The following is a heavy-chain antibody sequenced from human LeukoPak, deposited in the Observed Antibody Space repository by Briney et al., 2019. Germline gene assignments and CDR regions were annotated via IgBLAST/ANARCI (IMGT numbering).Heavy chain of an antibody. CDR1: GGSISSSSYY. CDR2: IYYSGST. CDR3: ARQGEVAGDFDY. J-gene: IGHJ4*02. D-gene: IGHD6-19*01. V-gene: IGHV4-39*01. Sequence: PSETLSLTCTVSGGSISSSSYYWGWIRQPPGKGLGWIGSIYYSGSTYYNPSLKSRVTISVDTSENQFSLKLSSVTAADTAVYYCARQGEVAGDFDYWGQGTLVTVSS.